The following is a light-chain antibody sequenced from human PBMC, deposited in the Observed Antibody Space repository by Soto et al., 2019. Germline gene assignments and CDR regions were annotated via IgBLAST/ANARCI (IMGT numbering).Light chain of an antibody. Sequence: QSVLTQPPSASGTPGQRVTISSSGGSSNIGTNAVNWYQQLPGTAPKLLIYNNNQRPSGVPDRFSGSKSGTSASLAISGLQSEDEADCYCAAWDDSLNGYVFGTGTKVTVL. CDR1: SSNIGTNA. CDR3: AAWDDSLNGYV. J-gene: IGLJ1*01. CDR2: NNN. V-gene: IGLV1-44*01.